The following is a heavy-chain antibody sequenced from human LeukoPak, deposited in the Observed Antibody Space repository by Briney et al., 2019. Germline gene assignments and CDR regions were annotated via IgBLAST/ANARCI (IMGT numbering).Heavy chain of an antibody. CDR3: ARSEPALPH. CDR1: GGSFSGYY. D-gene: IGHD1-14*01. V-gene: IGHV4-34*01. Sequence: SETLSLTCAVYGGSFSGYYWSWIRQPPGKGLEWIGEINHSGSTNYNPSLKSRVTISVDTSKNQFSLKLSSVTAADTAVYYCARSEPALPHWGQGTLVSVSS. J-gene: IGHJ4*02. CDR2: INHSGST.